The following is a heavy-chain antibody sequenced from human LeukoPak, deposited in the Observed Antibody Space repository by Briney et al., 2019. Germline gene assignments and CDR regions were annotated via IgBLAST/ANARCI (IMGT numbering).Heavy chain of an antibody. CDR1: GFTFSNFA. D-gene: IGHD6-13*01. J-gene: IGHJ4*02. CDR3: ARIGAGSSRDY. Sequence: GGSLRLSCVVSGFTFSNFAMSWVRQAPGKGLEWVSSIVGSSSTYYADSLKGRFTISRDNAKNSLYLQMNSLRAEDTAVYYCARIGAGSSRDYWGQGTLVTVSS. CDR2: IVGSSST. V-gene: IGHV3-21*01.